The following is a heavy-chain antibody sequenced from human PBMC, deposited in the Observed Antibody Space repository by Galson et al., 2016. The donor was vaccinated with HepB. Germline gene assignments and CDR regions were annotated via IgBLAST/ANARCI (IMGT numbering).Heavy chain of an antibody. D-gene: IGHD6-19*01. CDR3: ARGSSGWDAFEI. CDR1: GGSISSGGYY. Sequence: TLSLTCTVSGGSISSGGYYWNWIRQHPGKGLEWIGFISYSGSTYYNPSLKSRVTTSIDTSKNHFSLKVSSVTAADTAVYYCARGSSGWDAFEIWGQGTMVPGSS. CDR2: ISYSGST. V-gene: IGHV4-31*03. J-gene: IGHJ3*02.